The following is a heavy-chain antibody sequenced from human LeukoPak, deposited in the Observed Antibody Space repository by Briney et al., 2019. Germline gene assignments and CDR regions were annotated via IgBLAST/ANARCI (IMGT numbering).Heavy chain of an antibody. CDR2: IYHSGST. CDR1: GYSIDSVYY. CDR3: ARATITMALGIPADAFDV. D-gene: IGHD3-10*01. Sequence: PSETLSLTCTVSGYSIDSVYYWGWIRQPPGKGLEWIGSIYHSGSTYYNPSLKSRVTISMDTSKNQFSLKLTSVTAADTAVYYCARATITMALGIPADAFDVWGQGTMVTVSS. V-gene: IGHV4-38-2*02. J-gene: IGHJ3*01.